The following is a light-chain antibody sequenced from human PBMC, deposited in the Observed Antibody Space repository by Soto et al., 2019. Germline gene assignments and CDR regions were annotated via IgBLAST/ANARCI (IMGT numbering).Light chain of an antibody. CDR2: DVN. J-gene: IGLJ1*01. V-gene: IGLV2-14*03. CDR3: CSYAGTVAYV. CDR1: SSDVGGYNL. Sequence: QSVLTQPASVSGSPGQSITISCTGTSSDVGGYNLVSWYQHHPGKVPQLIIYDVNNRPSGVSNRFSGSKSGDTASLTISGLQAEDEADYFCCSYAGTVAYVFGTGTKVTVL.